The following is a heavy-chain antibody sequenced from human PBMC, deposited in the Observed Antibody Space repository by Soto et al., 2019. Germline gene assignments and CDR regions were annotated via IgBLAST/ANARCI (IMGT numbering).Heavy chain of an antibody. J-gene: IGHJ6*02. CDR2: INHSGST. V-gene: IGHV4-34*01. CDR3: ARKGGYSYGYYYYYYYGMDV. CDR1: GGSFSGYC. D-gene: IGHD5-18*01. Sequence: PSEPLSLTCAVYGGSFSGYCWSWIRQPPGKGLEWIGEINHSGSTNYNPSLKSRVTISADTSKNQFSLKMSSVTAADTAVYYCARKGGYSYGYYYYYYYGMDVWGQGTTVT.